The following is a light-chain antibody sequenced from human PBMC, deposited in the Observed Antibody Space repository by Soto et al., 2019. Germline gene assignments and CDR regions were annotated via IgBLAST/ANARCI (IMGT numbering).Light chain of an antibody. CDR2: DAS. V-gene: IGKV1-33*01. J-gene: IGKJ4*01. CDR3: QQYDNLPLT. Sequence: DIQMTQSPSSLSASVGDRVTITCQASQDITKYLNWYQQKPGKAPKLLIYDASNLETGVPSRFSGSGSVTDFTFTISGLQTEDVATYYCQQYDNLPLTFGGGTKVEIK. CDR1: QDITKY.